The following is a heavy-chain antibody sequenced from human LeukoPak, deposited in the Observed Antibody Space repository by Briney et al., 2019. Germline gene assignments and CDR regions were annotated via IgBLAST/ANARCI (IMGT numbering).Heavy chain of an antibody. CDR2: IYYSGST. J-gene: IGHJ4*02. CDR1: GGSISGYY. D-gene: IGHD1-26*01. Sequence: PSETLSLTCTVSGGSISGYYWSWIRQPPGKGPEWIGYIYYSGSTNYNPSLKSRVTISVDTSKNQFSLKLCSVTAADTAVYYCARGREWEPKVFDYWGQGTLVTVSS. CDR3: ARGREWEPKVFDY. V-gene: IGHV4-59*01.